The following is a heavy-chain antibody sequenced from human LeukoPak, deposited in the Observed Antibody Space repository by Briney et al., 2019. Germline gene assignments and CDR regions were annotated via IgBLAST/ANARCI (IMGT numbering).Heavy chain of an antibody. D-gene: IGHD4-17*01. J-gene: IGHJ6*03. CDR3: ARATVTTAYYYYYMDV. CDR2: INPSGGST. CDR1: GGTFSSYA. V-gene: IGHV1-46*01. Sequence: ASVKVSCKASGGTFSSYAISWVRQAPGQGLEWMGIINPSGGSTSYAQKFQGRVTMTRDMSTSTVYMELSSLRSEDTAVYYCARATVTTAYYYYYMDVWGKGTTVTVSS.